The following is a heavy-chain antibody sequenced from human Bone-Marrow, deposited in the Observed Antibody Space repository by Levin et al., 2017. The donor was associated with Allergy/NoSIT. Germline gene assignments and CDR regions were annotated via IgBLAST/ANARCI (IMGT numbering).Heavy chain of an antibody. J-gene: IGHJ4*02. Sequence: GESLKISCKASGYTFTSYYMHWVRQAPGQGLEWMGIINPSGGSTSYAQKFQGRVTMTRDTSTSTVYMELSSLRSEDTAVYYCASGGGNTGEFDYWGQGTLVTVSS. CDR2: INPSGGST. V-gene: IGHV1-46*01. CDR3: ASGGGNTGEFDY. CDR1: GYTFTSYY. D-gene: IGHD3-10*01.